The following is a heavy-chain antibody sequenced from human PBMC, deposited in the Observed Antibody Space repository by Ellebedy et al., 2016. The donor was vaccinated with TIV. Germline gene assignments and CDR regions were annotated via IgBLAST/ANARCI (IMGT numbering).Heavy chain of an antibody. CDR1: GGSFSGYY. CDR3: ATEIPVAARIEF. D-gene: IGHD6-19*01. CDR2: INHSGST. J-gene: IGHJ4*02. V-gene: IGHV4-34*01. Sequence: MPSETLSLTCAVYGGSFSGYYWSWIRQPPGKGLEWIGEINHSGSTTYNPSLKSRVTISVDTSKNQFSLKLSSVTAADTAVYYCATEIPVAARIEFWGQGALVTVSS.